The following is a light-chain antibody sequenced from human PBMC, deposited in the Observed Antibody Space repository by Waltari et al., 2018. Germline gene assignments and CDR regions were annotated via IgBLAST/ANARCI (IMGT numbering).Light chain of an antibody. Sequence: DIVMTQSPDSLAVSLGERATINCKSSQSVFSSSNSKTYIALYTHKPGQPPKLPIYWASVRASRVPDRFSGSGSGTDFTLTISSLQAEDVAVYYCHHYYIPPLTFGQGTRLEI. V-gene: IGKV4-1*01. CDR2: WAS. J-gene: IGKJ5*01. CDR1: QSVFSSSNSKTY. CDR3: HHYYIPPLT.